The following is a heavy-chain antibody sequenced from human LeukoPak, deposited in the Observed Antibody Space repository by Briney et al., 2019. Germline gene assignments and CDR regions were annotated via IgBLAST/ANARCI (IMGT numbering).Heavy chain of an antibody. Sequence: SVKVSCKASGGTFSSYAISWVRQAPGQGLEWMGGIIPIFGTANYAQKFQGRVTITADESTSTAYMELSSLRSEDTAAYYCARAMVRGVIPNWFDPWGQGTLVTVSS. CDR2: IIPIFGTA. CDR1: GGTFSSYA. D-gene: IGHD3-10*01. J-gene: IGHJ5*02. CDR3: ARAMVRGVIPNWFDP. V-gene: IGHV1-69*01.